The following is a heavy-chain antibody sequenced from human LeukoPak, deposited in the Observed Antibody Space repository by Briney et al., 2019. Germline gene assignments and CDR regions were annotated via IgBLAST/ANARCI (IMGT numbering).Heavy chain of an antibody. CDR3: ARGRYFADY. CDR2: IYYIGST. Sequence: SETLSLTCTVSGGSISTYYWSWIRQPPGKGLEWTGYIYYIGSTNYNPSLKSRVTISADTSRNQFSLKLSSVTAADTAVYYCARGRYFADYWGQGTLVTVSS. V-gene: IGHV4-59*01. D-gene: IGHD3-9*01. CDR1: GGSISTYY. J-gene: IGHJ4*02.